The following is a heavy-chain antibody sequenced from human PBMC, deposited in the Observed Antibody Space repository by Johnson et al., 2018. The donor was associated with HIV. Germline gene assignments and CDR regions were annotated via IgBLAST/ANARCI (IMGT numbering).Heavy chain of an antibody. D-gene: IGHD7-27*01. Sequence: VESGGGVAQPGRSLRLSCAASGFTFSSYAMHWVRQAPGKGLEWVAVISYDGSNKYYADSVKGRFTISRDNSKNTLYLQMNSLRAEDTAVYYCARVNWGQRMNAFDIWGQGTMVTVSS. V-gene: IGHV3-30*04. CDR3: ARVNWGQRMNAFDI. CDR2: ISYDGSNK. J-gene: IGHJ3*02. CDR1: GFTFSSYA.